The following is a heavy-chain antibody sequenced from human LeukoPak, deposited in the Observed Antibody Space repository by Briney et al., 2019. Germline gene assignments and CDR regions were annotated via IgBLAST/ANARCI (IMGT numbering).Heavy chain of an antibody. Sequence: GGSLRLSCAASGFTFSSYGMHWVRQAPGKGLEWVAVISYDGSNKYYADPVKGRFTISRDNSKNTLYLQMNSLRAEDTAVYYCARVQQLALYGMDVWGQGTTVTVSS. CDR3: ARVQQLALYGMDV. D-gene: IGHD6-13*01. CDR1: GFTFSSYG. CDR2: ISYDGSNK. J-gene: IGHJ6*02. V-gene: IGHV3-30*03.